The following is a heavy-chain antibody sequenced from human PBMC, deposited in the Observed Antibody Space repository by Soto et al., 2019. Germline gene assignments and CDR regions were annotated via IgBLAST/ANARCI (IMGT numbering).Heavy chain of an antibody. Sequence: GGSLRLSCAASGFRFSYYGIHWVRQAPGKGLEWVAVISFDSITTYYTDSVKGRFTIFRDNSKNTLYMQMDSLRPEDTAVYYCAGYPSSSSWYYGMDVWGQGTTVTVSS. CDR1: GFRFSYYG. CDR3: AGYPSSSSWYYGMDV. J-gene: IGHJ6*02. V-gene: IGHV3-30*03. D-gene: IGHD6-6*01. CDR2: ISFDSITT.